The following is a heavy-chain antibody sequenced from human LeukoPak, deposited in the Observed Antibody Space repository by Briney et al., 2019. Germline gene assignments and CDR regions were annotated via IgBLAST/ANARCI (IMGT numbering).Heavy chain of an antibody. V-gene: IGHV3-23*01. CDR2: ISGSGGST. D-gene: IGHD3-10*01. CDR1: GFTFSTYA. CDR3: AKDRGFGEYFPFFS. J-gene: IGHJ5*02. Sequence: GGSLRLSCAASGFTFSTYAMSWVRQTPEKGLEWVSAISGSGGSTYYADSVKGRFTISRDNSKNTLYLQMNSLRAEDTAVYYCAKDRGFGEYFPFFSWGQGTLVTVSS.